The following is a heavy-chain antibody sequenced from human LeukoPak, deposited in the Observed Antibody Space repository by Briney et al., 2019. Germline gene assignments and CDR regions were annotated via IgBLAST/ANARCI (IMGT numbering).Heavy chain of an antibody. D-gene: IGHD6-13*01. CDR1: GFTFSSYS. J-gene: IGHJ6*02. V-gene: IGHV3-21*01. CDR2: ISSSSSYI. Sequence: GGSLRLSCAASGFTFSSYSMNWVRQAPGKGLEWVSSISSSSSYIYYADSVKSRFTISRDNAKNSLYLQMNSLRAEDTAVYYCARDSPYSSSWYGKYYYYGMDVWGQGTTVTVSS. CDR3: ARDSPYSSSWYGKYYYYGMDV.